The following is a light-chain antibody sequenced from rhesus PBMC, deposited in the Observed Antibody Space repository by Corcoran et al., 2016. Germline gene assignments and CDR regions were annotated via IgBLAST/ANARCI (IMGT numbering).Light chain of an antibody. CDR1: QGVRNN. Sequence: DIQMTQSPSSLSASVGDTVTSTCRASQGVRNNLDWYQQKPGKAPKPLIHYASKLESGFPSRSSGRGSGTDFTLNISSLQPEDFASYYCQQPNSYPPAFGQVTKVETK. CDR2: YAS. V-gene: IGKV1S14*01. J-gene: IGKJ1*01. CDR3: QQPNSYPPA.